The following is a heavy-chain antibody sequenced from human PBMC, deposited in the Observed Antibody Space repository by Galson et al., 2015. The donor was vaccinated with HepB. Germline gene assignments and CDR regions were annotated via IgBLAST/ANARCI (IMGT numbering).Heavy chain of an antibody. CDR3: ARTRGSAAGIFDD. D-gene: IGHD6-13*01. V-gene: IGHV3-74*01. CDR2: INSDGTYI. CDR1: GFTFSNYW. Sequence: SLRLSCAASGFTFSNYWMHWVRQAPGKGLVWVSRINSDGTYITYADFVKGRFTISRDNAKNTLYLQMNSPRAEDTALYYCARTRGSAAGIFDDWGQGSLVTVSS. J-gene: IGHJ4*02.